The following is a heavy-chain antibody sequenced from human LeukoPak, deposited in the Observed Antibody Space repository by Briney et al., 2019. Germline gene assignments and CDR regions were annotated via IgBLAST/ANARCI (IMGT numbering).Heavy chain of an antibody. CDR2: IWYDGSNK. CDR1: GFTFSSYG. V-gene: IGHV3-33*06. Sequence: PGGSLRLSCAASGFTFSSYGMHWVRQAPGKGLEWVAVIWYDGSNKYYADSVKCRFTISRDNSKNTLYLQMNSLRAEDTAVYYCAKSNGYDSFGAFDIWGQGTMVTVSS. J-gene: IGHJ3*02. D-gene: IGHD5-12*01. CDR3: AKSNGYDSFGAFDI.